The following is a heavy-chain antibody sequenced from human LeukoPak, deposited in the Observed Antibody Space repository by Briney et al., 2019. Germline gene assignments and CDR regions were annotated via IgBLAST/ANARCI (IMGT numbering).Heavy chain of an antibody. Sequence: SETLSLTCAVYGGIFNGYYWSWIRQPPGKGLEWIGEINRSGTTNYNPTLKSRVTISVDTSKSQVSLKLTSVTAADTAVYYCARGTAAAGNWFDPWGQGTLVTVSS. D-gene: IGHD6-13*01. J-gene: IGHJ5*02. CDR3: ARGTAAAGNWFDP. V-gene: IGHV4-34*01. CDR2: INRSGTT. CDR1: GGIFNGYY.